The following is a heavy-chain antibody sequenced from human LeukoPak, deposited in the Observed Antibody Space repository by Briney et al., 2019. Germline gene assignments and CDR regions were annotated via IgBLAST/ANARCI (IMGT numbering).Heavy chain of an antibody. CDR1: GGTFSSYA. V-gene: IGHV1-69*05. CDR3: ARDDCSSTSCYELGNLDY. D-gene: IGHD2-2*01. CDR2: IIPIFGTA. Sequence: SVKVSCKASGGTFSSYAISWVRQAPGQGLEWMGGIIPIFGTANYAQKFQGRVTITTDESTSTAYMELSSLRSEDTAVYYCARDDCSSTSCYELGNLDYWGQGTLVTVSS. J-gene: IGHJ4*02.